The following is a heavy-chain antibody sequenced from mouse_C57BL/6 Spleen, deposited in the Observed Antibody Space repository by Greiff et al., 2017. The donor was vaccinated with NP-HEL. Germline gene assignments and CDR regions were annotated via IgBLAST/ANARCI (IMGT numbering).Heavy chain of an antibody. D-gene: IGHD1-3*01. CDR3: GGVYDAWFAY. CDR2: IHPNSGST. Sequence: QVQLKQPGAELVKPGASVKLSCKASGYTFTSYWMHWVKQRPGQGLEWIGMIHPNSGSTNYNEKFKSKATLTVDKSSSTAYMQLSSLTSEDSAVYYCGGVYDAWFAYWGQGTLVTVSA. V-gene: IGHV1-64*01. J-gene: IGHJ3*01. CDR1: GYTFTSYW.